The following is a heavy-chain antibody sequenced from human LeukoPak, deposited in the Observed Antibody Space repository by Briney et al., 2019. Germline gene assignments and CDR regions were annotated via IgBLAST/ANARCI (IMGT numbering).Heavy chain of an antibody. CDR1: GGSISSYY. CDR2: IFYSGST. CDR3: ARHLGYNWNYGGWFAP. Sequence: SETLSLTCTVSGGSISSYYWNWIRQPPGKGLEWIGYIFYSGSTNYNPSLKSRVTISVDTSKNQFSLKLRSVTAADTAVYSCARHLGYNWNYGGWFAPWGQGTLVTVSS. D-gene: IGHD1-7*01. V-gene: IGHV4-59*08. J-gene: IGHJ5*02.